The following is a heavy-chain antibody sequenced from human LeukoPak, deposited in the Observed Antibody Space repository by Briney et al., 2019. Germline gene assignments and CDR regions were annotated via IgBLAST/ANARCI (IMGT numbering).Heavy chain of an antibody. CDR3: ARGAVTTSGYDY. CDR1: GGTFSSYA. V-gene: IGHV1-69*04. Sequence: ASVKVSCKASGGTFSSYAISWVRQAPGQGLEWMGRIIPILGIADYAQKFQGRVTITADKSTSTAYMELSSLRSEDTAVYYCARGAVTTSGYDYWGQGTPVTVSS. D-gene: IGHD4-17*01. J-gene: IGHJ4*02. CDR2: IIPILGIA.